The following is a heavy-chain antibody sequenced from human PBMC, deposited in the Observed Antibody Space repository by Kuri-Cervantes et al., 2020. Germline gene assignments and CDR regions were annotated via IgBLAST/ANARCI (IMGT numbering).Heavy chain of an antibody. CDR2: IYSGGST. Sequence: GESLKISCAASGFTVSSNYMSWVRQAPGKGLEWVSVIYSGGSTYYADSVKGRFTISRDNSKNTLYLQMNSLRAEDTAVYYCASLLVVVPAAMPINEVDFDYWGQGSRVP. J-gene: IGHJ4*02. D-gene: IGHD2-2*01. CDR1: GFTVSSNY. V-gene: IGHV3-53*01. CDR3: ASLLVVVPAAMPINEVDFDY.